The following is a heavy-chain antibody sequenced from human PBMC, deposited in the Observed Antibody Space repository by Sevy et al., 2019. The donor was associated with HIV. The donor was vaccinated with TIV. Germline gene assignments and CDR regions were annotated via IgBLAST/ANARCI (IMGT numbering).Heavy chain of an antibody. CDR1: ESTFSDYS. D-gene: IGHD3-10*02. V-gene: IGHV3-48*01. CDR2: ISSSSITI. J-gene: IGHJ6*02. Sequence: GGSLRLSCAASESTFSDYSMNWVRQAPGKGLEWGSYISSSSITIYYADSVRGRFTISRDNAKKSLYLQMTNLRAEDTAVYYCARDLTRMFFWGQGTTVTVSS. CDR3: ARDLTRMFF.